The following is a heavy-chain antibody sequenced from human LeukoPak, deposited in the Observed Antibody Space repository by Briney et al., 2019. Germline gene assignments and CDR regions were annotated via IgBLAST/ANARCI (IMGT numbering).Heavy chain of an antibody. D-gene: IGHD6-19*01. CDR1: GFTVSSNY. J-gene: IGHJ4*02. CDR3: ARGSTVAGDFDY. Sequence: PGGSLRLSCVASGFTVSSNYMSWVRQAPGKGLEWVSVIYSGGSTYYADSVKGRFTISRDNSKNTLYLQMNSLRAEDTAVYYCARGSTVAGDFDYWGQGTLVTVSS. CDR2: IYSGGST. V-gene: IGHV3-53*01.